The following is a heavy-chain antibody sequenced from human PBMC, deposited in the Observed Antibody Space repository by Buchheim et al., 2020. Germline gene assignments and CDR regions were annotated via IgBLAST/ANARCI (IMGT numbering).Heavy chain of an antibody. D-gene: IGHD3-3*01. J-gene: IGHJ4*02. Sequence: QVQLVQSGREVKKPGASVKVSCKASGYTLSSYGLAWVRQAPGQGPEWMGWSSSHNGSPKYAQTFQGRVTMTTDTSKTTAYMELRSLRSDDTAVYYCARDTRGPIFGVVKGFDYWGQGTL. CDR3: ARDTRGPIFGVVKGFDY. CDR2: SSSHNGSP. V-gene: IGHV1-18*04. CDR1: GYTLSSYG.